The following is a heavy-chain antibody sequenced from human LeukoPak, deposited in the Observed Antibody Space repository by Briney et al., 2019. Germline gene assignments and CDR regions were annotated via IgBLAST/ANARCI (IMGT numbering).Heavy chain of an antibody. J-gene: IGHJ4*02. D-gene: IGHD6-19*01. CDR3: ARGMEDLWLVPYYFDY. CDR1: GYTFTSYG. Sequence: ASVKVSCKASGYTFTSYGISWVRQAPGQGLEWMGRISAYNGNTNYAQKLQGRVTMTTDTSTSTAYMELRSLRSDDTAVYYCARGMEDLWLVPYYFDYWGQGTLVTVSS. CDR2: ISAYNGNT. V-gene: IGHV1-18*01.